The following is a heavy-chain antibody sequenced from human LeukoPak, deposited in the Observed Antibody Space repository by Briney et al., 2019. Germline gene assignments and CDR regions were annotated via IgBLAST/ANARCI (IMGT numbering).Heavy chain of an antibody. CDR1: GGTFSSYA. Sequence: ASVKVSCKASGGTFSSYAISWVRQAPGQGLEWMGRIIPIFGTANYAQKFQGRVTITTDESTSTAYMELSSLRSEDTAVYYCARLKGSGVFDYWGQETLVTVSS. CDR2: IIPIFGTA. J-gene: IGHJ4*02. CDR3: ARLKGSGVFDY. V-gene: IGHV1-69*05. D-gene: IGHD2-15*01.